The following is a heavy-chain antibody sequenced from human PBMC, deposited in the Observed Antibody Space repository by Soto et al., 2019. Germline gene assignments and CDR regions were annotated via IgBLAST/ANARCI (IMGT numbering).Heavy chain of an antibody. Sequence: SETLSLTCTVSGASMNDDYGSWVRQSPGKGLEHIGYLHYNGFAEYSPSLRSRVSISMDTSKNQFSLKLSSVTAADTAIYFCARSGHIFAGVFWGQGILVTVSS. D-gene: IGHD3-16*01. CDR3: ARSGHIFAGVF. CDR2: LHYNGFA. V-gene: IGHV4-59*01. CDR1: GASMNDDY. J-gene: IGHJ4*02.